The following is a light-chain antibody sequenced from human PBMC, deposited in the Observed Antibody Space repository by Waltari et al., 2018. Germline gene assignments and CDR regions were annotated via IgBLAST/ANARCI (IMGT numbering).Light chain of an antibody. CDR3: QQSYKTPQKT. V-gene: IGKV1-39*01. Sequence: FQMTQSPSSLSASVGDRVTITCRASERIGIYLNWYQQKPGEAPKLLIYAASSLQSGVPSRFSGSGSGTDFTLTISSLQLEDCATYYGQQSYKTPQKTFGQGTKVEVK. CDR2: AAS. J-gene: IGKJ1*01. CDR1: ERIGIY.